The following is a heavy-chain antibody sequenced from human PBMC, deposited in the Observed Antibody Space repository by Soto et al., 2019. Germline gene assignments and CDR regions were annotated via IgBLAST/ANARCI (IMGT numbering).Heavy chain of an antibody. CDR3: ARGVLELLRSRKDYYYYGMDV. J-gene: IGHJ6*02. CDR2: INHSGST. V-gene: IGHV4-34*01. Sequence: QVQLQQWGAGLLKPSETLSLTCAVYGGSFSGYYWSWIRQPPGKGLEWIGEINHSGSTNYNPSLKSRVTISLDTSKNQFSLKLSSVTAADTAVYYCARGVLELLRSRKDYYYYGMDVWGQGTTVTVSS. CDR1: GGSFSGYY. D-gene: IGHD1-7*01.